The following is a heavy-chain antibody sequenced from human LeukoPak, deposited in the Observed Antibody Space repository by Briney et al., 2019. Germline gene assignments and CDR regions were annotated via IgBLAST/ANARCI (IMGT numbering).Heavy chain of an antibody. D-gene: IGHD2-21*01. V-gene: IGHV3-53*01. CDR2: IYSGGST. J-gene: IGHJ6*02. CDR1: GFTVSSNY. CDR3: ARVSRTLSNSPYGTDV. Sequence: AGGSLRLSCAASGFTVSSNYMSWVRQAPGKGLEWVSVIYSGGSTYCADSVKGRFTISRDNSKNTLYLQMNSLRAEDTAVYYCARVSRTLSNSPYGTDVWGQGTTVTVSS.